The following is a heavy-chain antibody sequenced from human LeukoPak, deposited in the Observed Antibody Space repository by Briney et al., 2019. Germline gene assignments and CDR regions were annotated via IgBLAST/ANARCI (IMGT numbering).Heavy chain of an antibody. CDR1: GGSISSSSYY. CDR2: IYYSGST. Sequence: SETLSLTCTVSGGSISSSSYYWGWIRQPPGTGLEWTGRIYYSGSTYYNPSLKSRVTISVDTSKNQFSLKLSSVTAADTAVYYCARVELRYFDWLLFVGYFDYWGQGTLVTVSS. V-gene: IGHV4-39*01. J-gene: IGHJ4*02. CDR3: ARVELRYFDWLLFVGYFDY. D-gene: IGHD3-9*01.